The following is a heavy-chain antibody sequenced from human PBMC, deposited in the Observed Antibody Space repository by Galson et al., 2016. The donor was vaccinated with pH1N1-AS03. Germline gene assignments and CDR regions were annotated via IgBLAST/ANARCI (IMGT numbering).Heavy chain of an antibody. CDR3: ARDPFGDPTADFYY. J-gene: IGHJ4*02. CDR1: GFTFGSYA. CDR2: VWYDGSQR. Sequence: SLRLSCAASGFTFGSYAMHWVRQSPGMGLEWVAVVWYDGSQRYYADSVKGRFTISRDNNRNTMYLQMDSLRAEDTAVYYCARDPFGDPTADFYYWGQGTLVTVSS. D-gene: IGHD4-17*01. V-gene: IGHV3-33*01.